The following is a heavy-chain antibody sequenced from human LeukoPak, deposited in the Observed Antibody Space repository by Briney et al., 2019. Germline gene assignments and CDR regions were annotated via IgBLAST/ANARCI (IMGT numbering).Heavy chain of an antibody. Sequence: GGSLRLSCAASGFTFSDYYMSWIRQAPGKGLEWVSYISSSGSTIYYADSVEGRFTISRDNAKNSLYLQMNSLRAEDTAVYYCAREYDFWSGSNAFDIWGQGTMVTVSS. CDR3: AREYDFWSGSNAFDI. CDR1: GFTFSDYY. D-gene: IGHD3-3*01. V-gene: IGHV3-11*04. J-gene: IGHJ3*02. CDR2: ISSSGSTI.